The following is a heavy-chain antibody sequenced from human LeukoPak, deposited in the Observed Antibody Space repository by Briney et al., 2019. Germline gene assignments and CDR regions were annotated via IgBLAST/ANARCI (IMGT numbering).Heavy chain of an antibody. CDR2: INYRGSA. Sequence: SETLSLTCTVSGGSISSVDYYWSWIRQYPGKGLEWIGYINYRGSAYYNPSLKSRVTISVDTSKNQFSLKLSSVTAADTAVYYCARAGYYYDSSGYYYYFDYWGQGTLVTVSS. CDR1: GGSISSVDYY. CDR3: ARAGYYYDSSGYYYYFDY. V-gene: IGHV4-31*03. D-gene: IGHD3-22*01. J-gene: IGHJ4*02.